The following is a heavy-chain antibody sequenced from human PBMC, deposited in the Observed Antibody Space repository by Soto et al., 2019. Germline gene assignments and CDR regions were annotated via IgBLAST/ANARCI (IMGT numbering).Heavy chain of an antibody. D-gene: IGHD3-16*01. CDR1: GFTFSDYW. Sequence: EVQLVESGGGLVQPGGSLRLSCVASGFTFSDYWMVWVRQAPGKGPVWVSRIKNDGSHIDYAESVRGRFTISRDNAKNTVYLQMNSLRAEDTAVYYCGRERWALGDYWGQGTLVTVSS. CDR2: IKNDGSHI. J-gene: IGHJ4*02. V-gene: IGHV3-74*01. CDR3: GRERWALGDY.